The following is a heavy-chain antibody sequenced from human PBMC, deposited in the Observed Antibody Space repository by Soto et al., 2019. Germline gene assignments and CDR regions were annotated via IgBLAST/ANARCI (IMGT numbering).Heavy chain of an antibody. CDR2: VYYDGTT. J-gene: IGHJ4*02. D-gene: IGHD5-12*01. CDR3: ARTLHRSGYDCPFDY. CDR1: GDSISAYF. Sequence: SETLSLTCTVSGDSISAYFWSWIRQSPGKGLEWVGYVYYDGTTFYNPSLKSRVTISIGMSRNQFSLNLNSVTAADTAVYFCARTLHRSGYDCPFDYWGQGTLITVSS. V-gene: IGHV4-59*01.